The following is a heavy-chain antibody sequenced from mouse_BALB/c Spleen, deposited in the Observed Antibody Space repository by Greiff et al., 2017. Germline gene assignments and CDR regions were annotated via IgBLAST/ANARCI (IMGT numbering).Heavy chain of an antibody. CDR2: ISSGGST. J-gene: IGHJ3*01. V-gene: IGHV5-6-5*01. CDR3: AREYTPFAY. Sequence: DVKLVESGGGLVKPGGSLKLSCAASGFTFSSYAMSWVRQTPEKRLEWVASISSGGSTYYPDSVKGRFTISRDNARNILYLQMSSLRSEDTAMYYCAREYTPFAYWGQGTLVTVSA. CDR1: GFTFSSYA. D-gene: IGHD2-10*02.